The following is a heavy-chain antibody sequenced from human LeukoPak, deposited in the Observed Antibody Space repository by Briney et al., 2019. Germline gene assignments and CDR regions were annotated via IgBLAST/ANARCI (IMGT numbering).Heavy chain of an antibody. V-gene: IGHV1-69*01. CDR3: ARPGSYPIAAAYDAFDI. D-gene: IGHD6-13*01. CDR2: IIPIFGTA. Sequence: SVKVSCKASGGTFSSYAISWVRQAPGQGLEWMGGIIPIFGTANYAQKFQGRVTITADESTSTAYMELSSLRSEDTAVYYCARPGSYPIAAAYDAFDIWGQGTMVTVSS. J-gene: IGHJ3*02. CDR1: GGTFSSYA.